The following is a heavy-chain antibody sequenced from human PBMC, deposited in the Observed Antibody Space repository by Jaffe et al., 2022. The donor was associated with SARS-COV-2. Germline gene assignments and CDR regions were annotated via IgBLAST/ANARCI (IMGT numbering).Heavy chain of an antibody. Sequence: QVQLQQWGAGLLKPSETLSLTCAVYGGSFSGYYWSWIRQPPGKGLEWIGEINHSGSTNYNPSLKSRVTISVDTSKNQFSLKLSSVTAADTAVYYCARGGVVPAAIPGYYYYYYMDVWGKGTTVTVSS. CDR1: GGSFSGYY. D-gene: IGHD2-2*01. CDR2: INHSGST. V-gene: IGHV4-34*01. CDR3: ARGGVVPAAIPGYYYYYYMDV. J-gene: IGHJ6*03.